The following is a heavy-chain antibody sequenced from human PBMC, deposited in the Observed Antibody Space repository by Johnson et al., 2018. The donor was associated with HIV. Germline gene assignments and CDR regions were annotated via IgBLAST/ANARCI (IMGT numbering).Heavy chain of an antibody. D-gene: IGHD3-10*02. V-gene: IGHV3-66*02. CDR1: GITVSSNY. CDR3: ARDGRDLVKRGSFDV. Sequence: EVQLVESGGGLAQPGGSLRLSCAASGITVSSNYMSWVRQAPGKGLEWVSVIFTVGDVYYADSVKGRFTISRDNSKNCLYLQINSLGPEDTAVYYCARDGRDLVKRGSFDVWGQGTVVTVSS. J-gene: IGHJ3*01. CDR2: IFTVGDV.